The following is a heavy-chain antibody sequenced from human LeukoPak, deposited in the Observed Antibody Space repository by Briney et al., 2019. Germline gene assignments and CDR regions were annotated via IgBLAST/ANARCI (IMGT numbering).Heavy chain of an antibody. V-gene: IGHV4-59*06. J-gene: IGHJ4*02. CDR1: GGSISSYY. Sequence: SETLSLTCTVSGGSISSYYWSWIRQHPGKGLEWIGYIYYSGSTYYNPSLKSRVTISVDTSKNQFSLKLSSVTAADTAVYYCARGYGDYELDKYYFDYWGQGTLVTVSS. CDR3: ARGYGDYELDKYYFDY. CDR2: IYYSGST. D-gene: IGHD4-17*01.